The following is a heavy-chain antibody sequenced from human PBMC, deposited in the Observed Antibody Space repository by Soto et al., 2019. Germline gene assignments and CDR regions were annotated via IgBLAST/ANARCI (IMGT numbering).Heavy chain of an antibody. V-gene: IGHV3-30-3*01. J-gene: IGHJ4*02. CDR2: ISYDGSNK. Sequence: QVHLVESGGGVVQPGKSLRLSCAASGFTFSNYAMHWVRQAPGKGLEWVAVISYDGSNKYYADSVKGRFTISRDNSKNTLFLQMNSLRVEDTAVYYCARDAANDYGDFRYWGQGTLVTVSS. CDR3: ARDAANDYGDFRY. CDR1: GFTFSNYA. D-gene: IGHD4-17*01.